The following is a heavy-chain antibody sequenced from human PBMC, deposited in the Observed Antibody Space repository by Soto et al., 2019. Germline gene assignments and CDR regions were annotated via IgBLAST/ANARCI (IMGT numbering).Heavy chain of an antibody. Sequence: GGSLRLSCAASGFTFGSYAMTWVRQAPGKGLESVAGLYGNSGGIQYADSVRGRFTIFRDNSNNIVFLHMRSLRVEDTAVYFCAKDAVAGDGLWLMDHWGQGT. CDR2: LYGNSGGI. D-gene: IGHD2-21*02. V-gene: IGHV3-23*01. J-gene: IGHJ4*02. CDR3: AKDAVAGDGLWLMDH. CDR1: GFTFGSYA.